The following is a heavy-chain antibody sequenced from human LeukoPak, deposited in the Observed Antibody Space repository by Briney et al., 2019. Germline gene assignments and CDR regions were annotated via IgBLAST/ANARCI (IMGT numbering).Heavy chain of an antibody. J-gene: IGHJ4*02. CDR1: GFTFSSYG. CDR2: ISYDGSNK. Sequence: GGSMRLSCAASGFTFSSYGMHWVRQAPGKGLEWVAGISYDGSNKYYADSVKGRFTISRDNSKNTLYLQMNSLRAEDTAVYYCAKDYYDSSGYAPVDYWGQGTLVTVSS. V-gene: IGHV3-30*18. CDR3: AKDYYDSSGYAPVDY. D-gene: IGHD3-22*01.